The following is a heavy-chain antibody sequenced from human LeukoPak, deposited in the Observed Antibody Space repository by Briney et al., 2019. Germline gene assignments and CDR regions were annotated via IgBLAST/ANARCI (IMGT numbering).Heavy chain of an antibody. CDR3: AKDRRSISMITFGGSRGYFDY. CDR1: GFTFSSYS. Sequence: GGSLRLSCAASGFTFSSYSMTWVRQAPGKGLEWVSSIGGSGFSPYYADSVKGRFTISRDNSKNTLYLQMNSLRAEDTAVYYCAKDRRSISMITFGGSRGYFDYWGQGTLVTVSS. D-gene: IGHD3-16*01. J-gene: IGHJ4*02. CDR2: IGGSGFSP. V-gene: IGHV3-23*01.